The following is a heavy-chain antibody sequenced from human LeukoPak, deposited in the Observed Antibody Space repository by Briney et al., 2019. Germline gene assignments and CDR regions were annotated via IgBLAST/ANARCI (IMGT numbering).Heavy chain of an antibody. CDR3: ARDEGPYDFWSGPRQKGWFDP. V-gene: IGHV4-31*03. CDR1: GGSISSGGYY. CDR2: IYYSGST. Sequence: SETLSLTCTVSGGSISSGGYYWSCIRLHPGKGLEWIGYIYYSGSTYYNPSLKSRVTISVDTSKNQFSLKLSSVTAADTAVYYCARDEGPYDFWSGPRQKGWFDPWGQGTLVTVSS. J-gene: IGHJ5*02. D-gene: IGHD3-3*01.